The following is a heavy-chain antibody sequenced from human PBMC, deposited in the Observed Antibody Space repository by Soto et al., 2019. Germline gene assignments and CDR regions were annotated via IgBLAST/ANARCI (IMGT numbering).Heavy chain of an antibody. V-gene: IGHV3-48*02. CDR1: GFTFSSYS. CDR3: ARDLQLGNYYYYGMDV. D-gene: IGHD6-6*01. CDR2: ISSSSSTI. Sequence: GGSLRLSCAASGFTFSSYSMNWVRQAPGKGLEWVSYISSSSSTIYYADSVKGRFTISRDNAKNSLYLQMNSLRDEDTVVYYCARDLQLGNYYYYGMDVWGQGTTVTVSS. J-gene: IGHJ6*02.